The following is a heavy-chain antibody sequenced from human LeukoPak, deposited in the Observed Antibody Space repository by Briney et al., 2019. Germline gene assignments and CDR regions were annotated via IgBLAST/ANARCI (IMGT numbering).Heavy chain of an antibody. Sequence: QPGGSLRLSCAASGFTFSSSWMSWVRQAPGKGLEWVANIKQDGSEKYYVDSVKGRFTISRDNAKNSLYLQMNSLRAEDTAVYYCARDSPAHFWSGNDAFYIWGQGTMVTVSS. J-gene: IGHJ3*02. D-gene: IGHD3-3*02. CDR3: ARDSPAHFWSGNDAFYI. V-gene: IGHV3-7*01. CDR2: IKQDGSEK. CDR1: GFTFSSSW.